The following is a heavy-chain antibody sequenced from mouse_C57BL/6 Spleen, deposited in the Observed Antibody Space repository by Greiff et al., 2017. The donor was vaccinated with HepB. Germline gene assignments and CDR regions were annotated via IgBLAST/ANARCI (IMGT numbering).Heavy chain of an antibody. V-gene: IGHV1-22*01. CDR1: GYTFTDYN. J-gene: IGHJ2*01. CDR2: INPNNGGT. D-gene: IGHD1-1*01. Sequence: EVQLQQSGPGLVKPGASVKMSCKASGYTFTDYNMHWVKQSHGKSLEWIGYINPNNGGTSYNQKFKGKATLTVNKSSSTAYMELRSLTSEDSAVYYCALYYDSSYPVNYWGQGTTLTVSS. CDR3: ALYYDSSYPVNY.